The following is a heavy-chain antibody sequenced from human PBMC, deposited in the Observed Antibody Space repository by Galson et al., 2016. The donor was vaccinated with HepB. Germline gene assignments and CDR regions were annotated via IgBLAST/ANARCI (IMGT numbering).Heavy chain of an antibody. Sequence: SLRLSCAASGFTASNNYMSWVRQAPGKGLEWVSGIHRGGSTYYADSVKGRFTISRDNSKNTLYLQMNSLKTGDTAVYYCARDFRYSHGYHHYYYYGMDVWGQGTTVTVSS. CDR3: ARDFRYSHGYHHYYYYGMDV. CDR1: GFTASNNY. CDR2: IHRGGST. D-gene: IGHD5-18*01. V-gene: IGHV3-66*02. J-gene: IGHJ6*02.